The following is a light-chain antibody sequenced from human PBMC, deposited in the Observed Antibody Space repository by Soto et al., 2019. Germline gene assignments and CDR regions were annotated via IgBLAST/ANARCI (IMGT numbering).Light chain of an antibody. CDR2: KAS. V-gene: IGKV1-5*03. Sequence: DIQMTQSPSTLSASVGDRVTITCRASQGISNWVAWYQQKPGKAPKLLISKASSLATGVPSRFSGSGSGTEFTRTISTLQADEFATYDCQQYNSYGRFGQGTKV. CDR3: QQYNSYGR. J-gene: IGKJ1*01. CDR1: QGISNW.